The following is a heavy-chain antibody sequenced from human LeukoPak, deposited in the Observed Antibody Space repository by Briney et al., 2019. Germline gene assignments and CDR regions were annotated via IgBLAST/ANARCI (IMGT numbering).Heavy chain of an antibody. CDR2: IYYSGST. Sequence: PSETLSLTCTVSGGSISSSSYYWGWIRQPPGKGLEWIGSIYYSGSTYYNPSLKSRVTMSVDTSKNQFSLKLSSVTAADTAVYYCAREDRGDFDYWGQGTLVTVSS. J-gene: IGHJ4*02. V-gene: IGHV4-39*07. CDR3: AREDRGDFDY. CDR1: GGSISSSSYY.